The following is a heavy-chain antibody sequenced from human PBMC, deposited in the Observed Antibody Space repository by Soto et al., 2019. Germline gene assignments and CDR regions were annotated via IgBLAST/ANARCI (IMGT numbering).Heavy chain of an antibody. Sequence: GSLRLSCTVSGGSISSYYWSWIRQPPGKGLEWIGYIYYSGRTNYNPSLKSRVTISIDTSKNQFSLKLSSVTAADTAVYYCASGGWTYDILTGYYLWGQGTMVTVSS. CDR3: ASGGWTYDILTGYYL. J-gene: IGHJ3*01. CDR2: IYYSGRT. V-gene: IGHV4-59*01. D-gene: IGHD3-9*01. CDR1: GGSISSYY.